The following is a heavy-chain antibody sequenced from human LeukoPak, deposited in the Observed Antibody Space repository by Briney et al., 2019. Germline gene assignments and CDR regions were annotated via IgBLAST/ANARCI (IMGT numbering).Heavy chain of an antibody. V-gene: IGHV1-2*02. CDR2: INPNSGGP. CDR3: ARDILDYDILTGYYPVRSHWFDP. J-gene: IGHJ5*02. D-gene: IGHD3-9*01. Sequence: ASVKVSCKASGYTFTGYYMHWVEQAPGQGLEWMGWINPNSGGPNYAQKFQGRVTMTRDTSISTAYMELSRLRSDDTAVYYCARDILDYDILTGYYPVRSHWFDPWGQGTLVTVSS. CDR1: GYTFTGYY.